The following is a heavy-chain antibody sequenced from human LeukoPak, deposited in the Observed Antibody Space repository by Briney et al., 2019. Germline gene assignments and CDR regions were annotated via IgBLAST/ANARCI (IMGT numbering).Heavy chain of an antibody. CDR3: ARDRPSSWLNYFDY. Sequence: PSETLSLTCTVSGGSLSSYYWSWIRQPPGKGLEWIGYIYYSGSTNYNPSLKSRVTISVDTSKNKSSLNLSSVTAADTAVYYCARDRPSSWLNYFDYWGQGTLVTVSS. J-gene: IGHJ4*02. CDR2: IYYSGST. V-gene: IGHV4-59*01. CDR1: GGSLSSYY. D-gene: IGHD6-13*01.